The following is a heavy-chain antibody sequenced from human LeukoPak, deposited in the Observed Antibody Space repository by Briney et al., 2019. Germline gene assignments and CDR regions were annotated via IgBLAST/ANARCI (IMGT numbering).Heavy chain of an antibody. V-gene: IGHV4-38-2*02. D-gene: IGHD3-9*01. Sequence: SETLSLTCTVSGYSISSGYYWGWIRQPPGKGLEWIGSIYHSGSSYYNPSLKSRVTISVDTSKNQFSLKLSSVTAADTAVYYCARHLRITIFGFDPWGQGTLVTVSS. CDR3: ARHLRITIFGFDP. CDR2: IYHSGSS. CDR1: GYSISSGYY. J-gene: IGHJ5*02.